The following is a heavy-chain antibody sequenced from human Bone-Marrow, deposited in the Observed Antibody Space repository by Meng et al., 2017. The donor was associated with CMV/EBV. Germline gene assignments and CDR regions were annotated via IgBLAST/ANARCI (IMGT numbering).Heavy chain of an antibody. CDR2: IWYDGSNK. V-gene: IGHV3-33*01. CDR3: ARLYYYGMDV. CDR1: GFNFSSYG. Sequence: LSCAASGFNFSSYGMHWVRKAPGKGLEWVAVIWYDGSNKYYADSVKGRFTISRDNSKNTLYLQMNSLRAEDTAVYYCARLYYYGMDVWGQGTTVTVSS. J-gene: IGHJ6*02.